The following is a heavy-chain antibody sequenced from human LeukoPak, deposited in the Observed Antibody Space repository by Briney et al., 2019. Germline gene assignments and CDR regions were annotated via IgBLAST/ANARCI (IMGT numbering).Heavy chain of an antibody. CDR3: ARDPGSSSFDL. V-gene: IGHV3-7*01. D-gene: IGHD6-13*01. CDR1: GFSFSTYW. CDR2: IDQDGSVR. Sequence: GGSLRLSCSASGFSFSTYWMSWVRQTPERGLGFVANIDQDGSVRNYMDSLKGRSTISRDNAKKSMYLEINSLRADDTAVYYCARDPGSSSFDLWGRGALVTVSS. J-gene: IGHJ4*02.